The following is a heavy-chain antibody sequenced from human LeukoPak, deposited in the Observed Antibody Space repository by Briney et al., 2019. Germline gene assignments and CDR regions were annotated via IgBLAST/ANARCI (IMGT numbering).Heavy chain of an antibody. V-gene: IGHV3-15*01. D-gene: IGHD2-2*01. CDR3: TKSLDCRGTSCDS. CDR1: GFTFRNAW. J-gene: IGHJ5*01. Sequence: PGGSLRLSCAASGFTFRNAWMSWVRQAPGKGLEWVGRIRSKTDGGTTDYAAPVKGRFTISRDDSGNTLYLQMSSLRTEDTAVYYCTKSLDCRGTSCDSWGQGTLVTVSS. CDR2: IRSKTDGGTT.